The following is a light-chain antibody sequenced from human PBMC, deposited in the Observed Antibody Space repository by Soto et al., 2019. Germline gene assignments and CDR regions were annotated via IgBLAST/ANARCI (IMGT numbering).Light chain of an antibody. Sequence: QLVLTQSPSASASLGASVKLTCTLSSEHSSYAIAWHQQQPEKGPRYLMKLNSDGSHSKGDGIPDRFSGSSSGAERYLTISSLQSEDEADYYCQTWDTGIQRVFGAGTKLTVL. V-gene: IGLV4-69*01. CDR3: QTWDTGIQRV. CDR2: LNSDGSH. CDR1: SEHSSYA. J-gene: IGLJ3*02.